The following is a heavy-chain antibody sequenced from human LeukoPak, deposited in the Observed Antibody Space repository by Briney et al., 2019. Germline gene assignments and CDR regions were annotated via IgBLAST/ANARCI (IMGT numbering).Heavy chain of an antibody. CDR1: GGSTSTYY. D-gene: IGHD1-26*01. V-gene: IGHV4-59*01. Sequence: SETLSLTCTVSGGSTSTYYWSWIRQPPGKGLEWIGYIYYTGSTSYNPSLKSRATMSLDASKNQFSLELNSVTPADTAVYYCARGGNYWPQWWFDPWGRGTLVSVSS. CDR2: IYYTGST. J-gene: IGHJ5*02. CDR3: ARGGNYWPQWWFDP.